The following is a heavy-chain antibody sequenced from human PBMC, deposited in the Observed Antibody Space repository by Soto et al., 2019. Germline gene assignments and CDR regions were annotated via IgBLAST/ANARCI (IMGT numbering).Heavy chain of an antibody. CDR2: ISFDGNNK. CDR1: GFTFSSYA. CDR3: ARARGIGDY. D-gene: IGHD2-15*01. V-gene: IGHV3-30-3*01. J-gene: IGHJ4*02. Sequence: QVQMVESGGGVFQPGRSLRLSWVVSGFTFSSYAMHWVRQAPGKWLEWVAVISFDGNNKDYADSLKGRFSISRDNSKNTLSLQLNSLRAEDTAVYYCARARGIGDYWGQGTLVTVSS.